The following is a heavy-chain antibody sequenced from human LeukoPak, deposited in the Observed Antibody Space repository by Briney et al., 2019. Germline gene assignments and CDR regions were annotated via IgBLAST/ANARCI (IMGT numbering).Heavy chain of an antibody. D-gene: IGHD3-10*01. Sequence: GGSLRLSSAASGFTVRNNYMSWVRQAPGKGLEWVSVIYSGGSTYYADSVKGRFTISRDNSKNTLYLQMNSLRAEDTAVYFCATGERMVRGDGVDYWGQGTLVTVSS. J-gene: IGHJ4*02. CDR2: IYSGGST. V-gene: IGHV3-66*01. CDR1: GFTVRNNY. CDR3: ATGERMVRGDGVDY.